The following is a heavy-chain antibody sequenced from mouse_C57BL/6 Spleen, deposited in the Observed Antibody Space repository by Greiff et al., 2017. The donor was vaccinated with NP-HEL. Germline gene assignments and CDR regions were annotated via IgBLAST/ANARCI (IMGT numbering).Heavy chain of an antibody. D-gene: IGHD2-14*01. CDR2: INPNNGGT. V-gene: IGHV1-22*01. CDR1: GYTFTDYN. CDR3: ARDYRGREYFDV. Sequence: EVQLQQSGPELVKPGASVKMSCKASGYTFTDYNMHWVKQSHGKSLEWIGYINPNNGGTSYNQKFKGKATLTVNKSSSTAYMELRSLTSEDSAVYYCARDYRGREYFDVWGTGTTVTVSS. J-gene: IGHJ1*03.